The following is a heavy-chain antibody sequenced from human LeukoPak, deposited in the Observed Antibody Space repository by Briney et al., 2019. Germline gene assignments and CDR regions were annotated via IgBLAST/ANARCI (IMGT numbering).Heavy chain of an antibody. CDR3: AIPRDSLSGDFDY. Sequence: GGSLRLSCEFSGIIFSTYAMNWVRQAAGKDLEWISFISGSSSSNTSIIHYDDALKGRVTISRDNAKNSLYLLMNSMGAEDTAVYCCAIPRDSLSGDFDYWGQGTLVTVSS. CDR2: ISGSSSSNTSII. D-gene: IGHD1-26*01. V-gene: IGHV3-48*04. J-gene: IGHJ4*02. CDR1: GIIFSTYA.